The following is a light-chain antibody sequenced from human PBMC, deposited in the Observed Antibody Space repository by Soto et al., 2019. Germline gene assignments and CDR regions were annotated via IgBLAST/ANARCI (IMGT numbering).Light chain of an antibody. V-gene: IGLV2-23*02. Sequence: QSALTQPASVSGSPGQSITISCTGTSSDVGSYNLVSWYQQHPGKAPKLMIYEVSKWPSGVSNRFSGSKSGNTASRTISGLQAEDEADYYCCSYAGSSTSVVFGGGTQLTVL. CDR1: SSDVGSYNL. CDR2: EVS. CDR3: CSYAGSSTSVV. J-gene: IGLJ2*01.